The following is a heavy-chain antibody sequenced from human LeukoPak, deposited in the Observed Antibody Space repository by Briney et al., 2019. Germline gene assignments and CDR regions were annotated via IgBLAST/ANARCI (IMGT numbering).Heavy chain of an antibody. V-gene: IGHV1-18*01. CDR2: ISGFNGDT. J-gene: IGHJ6*02. D-gene: IGHD5-24*01. CDR1: GYTFTTYG. CDR3: AKDMMAGRYYYGMDV. Sequence: ASVKVSFKSSGYTFTTYGNSWVRQPPAQGLEWMGWISGFNGDTNYTQKLQDRVTMTTDTSTSTAYMELRSLRSDDTALYYCAKDMMAGRYYYGMDVWGQGTPVTVSS.